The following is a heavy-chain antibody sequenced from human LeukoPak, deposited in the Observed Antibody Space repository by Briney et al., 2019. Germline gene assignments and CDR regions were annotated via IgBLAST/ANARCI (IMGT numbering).Heavy chain of an antibody. D-gene: IGHD2-15*01. V-gene: IGHV3-30*18. J-gene: IGHJ4*02. CDR3: AKGGPYCSGGSCLSYFDS. CDR1: GFTFSGYG. CDR2: ISYDGSNK. Sequence: GGSLRLSCVASGFTFSGYGMHWVRQAPGKGLDGVAVISYDGSNKYYADSVKGRFTISRDNSKNTLYLQVNSLRAEDTAVYYCAKGGPYCSGGSCLSYFDSWGQGTLDTVSS.